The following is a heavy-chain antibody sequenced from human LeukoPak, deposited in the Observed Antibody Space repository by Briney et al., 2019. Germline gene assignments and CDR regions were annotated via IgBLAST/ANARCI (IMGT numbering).Heavy chain of an antibody. D-gene: IGHD6-13*01. Sequence: GASVKVSCKASVYTFTGYYMHWVRQAPGQGLEWMGWINPNSGGTNYAQKFQGRVTMTRDTSISTAYMELSRLRSDDTAVYYCARYWSSSWEYNWFYRWGQGTLVTVSS. CDR1: VYTFTGYY. CDR3: ARYWSSSWEYNWFYR. J-gene: IGHJ5*02. V-gene: IGHV1-2*02. CDR2: INPNSGGT.